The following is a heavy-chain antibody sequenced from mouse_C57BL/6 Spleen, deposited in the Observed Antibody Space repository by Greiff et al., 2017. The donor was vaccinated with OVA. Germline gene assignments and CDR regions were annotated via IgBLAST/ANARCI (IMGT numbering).Heavy chain of an antibody. V-gene: IGHV1-4*01. CDR2: INPSSGYT. D-gene: IGHD1-1*02. CDR1: GYTFTSYT. CDR3: ASGGNYPFAY. J-gene: IGHJ3*01. Sequence: QVQLQQSGAELARPGASVKMSCKASGYTFTSYTMHWVKQRPGQGLEWIGYINPSSGYTKYNQKFKDKATLTADKSSSTAYMQLSSLTSEDSAVYYCASGGNYPFAYWGQGTLVTVSA.